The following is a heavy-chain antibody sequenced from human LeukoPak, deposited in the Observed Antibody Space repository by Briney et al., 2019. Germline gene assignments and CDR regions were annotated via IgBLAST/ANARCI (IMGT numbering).Heavy chain of an antibody. J-gene: IGHJ3*02. D-gene: IGHD4-23*01. V-gene: IGHV1-69*01. Sequence: SVKVSCKASGGTFSSYAISWVRQAPGQGLEWMGGIIPIFGTADYAQKFQGRVTITADESTSTAYMELSSLRSEDTTVYYCASAYGGNSGDDAFDIWGQGTMVTVSS. CDR2: IIPIFGTA. CDR3: ASAYGGNSGDDAFDI. CDR1: GGTFSSYA.